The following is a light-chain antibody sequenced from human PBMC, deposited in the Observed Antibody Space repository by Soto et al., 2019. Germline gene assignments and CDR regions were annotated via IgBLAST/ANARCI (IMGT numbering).Light chain of an antibody. CDR3: FSFTTTCTHV. CDR2: EVN. J-gene: IGLJ1*01. Sequence: QSVLTPRASLCWTPGKSITVACTGTRSDIGAYDYVSWFQQHPGKAPKLMISEVNNRPSGVSNRFSGSKSGNTAYLTISGLQVEAEAEYFCFSFTTTCTHVFGTGPEITVL. V-gene: IGLV2-14*01. CDR1: RSDIGAYDY.